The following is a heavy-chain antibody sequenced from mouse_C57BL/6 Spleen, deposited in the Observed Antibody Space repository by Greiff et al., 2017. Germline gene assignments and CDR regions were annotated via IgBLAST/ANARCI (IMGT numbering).Heavy chain of an antibody. CDR1: GYSITSGYY. Sequence: EESGPGLVKPSQSLSLTCSVTGYSITSGYYWNWIRQFPGNKLEWMGYISYDGSNNYNPSLKNRISITRDTSKNQFFLKLNSVTTEDTATYYCARQLRLQDYAMDYWGQGTSVTVSS. CDR2: ISYDGSN. CDR3: ARQLRLQDYAMDY. D-gene: IGHD3-2*02. V-gene: IGHV3-6*01. J-gene: IGHJ4*01.